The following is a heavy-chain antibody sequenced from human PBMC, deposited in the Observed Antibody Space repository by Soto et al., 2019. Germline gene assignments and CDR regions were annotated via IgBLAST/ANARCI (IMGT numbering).Heavy chain of an antibody. CDR2: INHSGST. V-gene: IGHV4-34*01. J-gene: IGHJ4*02. D-gene: IGHD2-21*01. CDR3: ARVLTGFVDY. CDR1: GGSFSGYY. Sequence: SETLSLTCAVYGGSFSGYYWSWIRQPPGKGLEWIGEINHSGSTNYNPSLKSRVTISVDTSKNQFSLKLSSVTAADTAVYYCARVLTGFVDYWGQGTLVTVSS.